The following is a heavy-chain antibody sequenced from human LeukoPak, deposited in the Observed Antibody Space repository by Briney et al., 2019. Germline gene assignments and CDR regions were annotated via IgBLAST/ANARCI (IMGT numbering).Heavy chain of an antibody. Sequence: GGSLRLSCAASGFSVSSNYMSWVRQAPGKGLEWVSAISGSGGSTYYADSVKGRFTISRDNSKNTLYLQMNSLRAEDTAVYYCAKDYYGSGSYGPWGQGTLVTVSS. V-gene: IGHV3-23*01. CDR3: AKDYYGSGSYGP. J-gene: IGHJ5*02. CDR2: ISGSGGST. D-gene: IGHD3-10*01. CDR1: GFSVSSNY.